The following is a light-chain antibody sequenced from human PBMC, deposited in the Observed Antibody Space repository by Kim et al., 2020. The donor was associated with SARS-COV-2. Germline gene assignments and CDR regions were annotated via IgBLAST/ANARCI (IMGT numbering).Light chain of an antibody. V-gene: IGKV3-20*01. CDR1: QTVSIGS. J-gene: IGKJ2*01. Sequence: LSPGERATLSWRASQTVSIGSLAWYQQKPGQAPRLLISGISRRAAGIPDRFSGSGSGTDFTLTIDRLEHEDLAVYYCQQYGNSPYTFGQGTKLEI. CDR3: QQYGNSPYT. CDR2: GIS.